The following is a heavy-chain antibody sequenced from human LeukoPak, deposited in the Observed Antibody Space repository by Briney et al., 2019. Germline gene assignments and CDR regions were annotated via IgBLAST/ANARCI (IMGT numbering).Heavy chain of an antibody. CDR1: GYSFSNYG. CDR3: ARASDISWPFEN. Sequence: ASVRVSCKTSGYSFSNYGIVWVRQAPGQGLEWLGWISAKNGNTKNSQRVQGRVTMTTDSSTNMAYSDLRSLTSDDTAVYFCARASDISWPFENWGQGTQVTVSS. D-gene: IGHD6-13*01. V-gene: IGHV1-18*01. CDR2: ISAKNGNT. J-gene: IGHJ4*02.